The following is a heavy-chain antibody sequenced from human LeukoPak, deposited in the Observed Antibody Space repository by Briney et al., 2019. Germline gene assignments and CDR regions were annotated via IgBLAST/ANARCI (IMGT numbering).Heavy chain of an antibody. Sequence: SETLSLTCTVSGGSISSGDYYWSWIRQPPGKGLEWIGYIYYSGSTYHNPSLKSRVTISVDTSKTQFSLKLSSVTAADTAVYYCAREYTVRGVHVFDIWGQGTMVTVSS. J-gene: IGHJ3*02. CDR2: IYYSGST. CDR1: GGSISSGDYY. D-gene: IGHD3-10*01. V-gene: IGHV4-30-4*08. CDR3: AREYTVRGVHVFDI.